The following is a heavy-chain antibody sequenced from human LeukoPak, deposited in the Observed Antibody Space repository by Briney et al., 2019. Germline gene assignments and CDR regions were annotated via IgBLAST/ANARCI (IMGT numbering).Heavy chain of an antibody. CDR3: AVSSRKWELHGFDY. CDR1: GFSFSAYW. V-gene: IGHV3-7*01. CDR2: INPAGSET. J-gene: IGHJ4*02. Sequence: GGSLRLSCAASGFSFSAYWMTWVRQAPGTGLEWVANINPAGSETYYVDPVKGRFSISRDNAKNLVYLQMNSLRAEDTAVYYCAVSSRKWELHGFDYWGQGTLVTVSP. D-gene: IGHD1-26*01.